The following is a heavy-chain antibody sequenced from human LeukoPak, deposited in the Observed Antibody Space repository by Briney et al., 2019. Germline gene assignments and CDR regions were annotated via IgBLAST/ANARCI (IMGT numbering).Heavy chain of an antibody. J-gene: IGHJ5*02. CDR3: ARHVEVRSGYYFWFDP. CDR1: GGSISSSSYY. Sequence: PSETLPLTCTVSGGSISSSSYYWGWIRQPPGKGLEWIGSIYYSGSTYYNPSLKSRVTISVDTSKNQFSLKLSSVTAADTAVYYCARHVEVRSGYYFWFDPWGQGTLVTVSS. D-gene: IGHD3-3*01. CDR2: IYYSGST. V-gene: IGHV4-39*01.